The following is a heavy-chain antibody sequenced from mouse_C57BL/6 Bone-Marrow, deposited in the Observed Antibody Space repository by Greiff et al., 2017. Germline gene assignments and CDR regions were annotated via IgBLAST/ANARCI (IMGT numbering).Heavy chain of an antibody. CDR1: GFTFSDYG. J-gene: IGHJ2*01. CDR3: ARGLLRFDY. D-gene: IGHD1-1*01. CDR2: ISSGSSTI. Sequence: EVKVVESGGGLVKPGGSLKLSCAASGFTFSDYGMHWVRQAPEKGLEWVAYISSGSSTIYYADTVKGRFTISRDNAKNTLFLQMTSLRSEDTAMYYCARGLLRFDYWGQGTTLTVSS. V-gene: IGHV5-17*01.